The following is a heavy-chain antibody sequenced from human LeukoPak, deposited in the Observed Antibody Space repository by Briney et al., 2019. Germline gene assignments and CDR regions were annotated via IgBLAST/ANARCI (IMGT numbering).Heavy chain of an antibody. CDR2: INWNGGST. CDR3: ARDLRLTYYYYMDV. CDR1: GFNFDDYG. V-gene: IGHV3-20*04. J-gene: IGHJ6*03. Sequence: GGSLRLSCAASGFNFDDYGMSWVRQAPGKGLEWVSGINWNGGSTGYADSVKGRFTISRDNAKNSLYLQMNSLRAEDTALYYCARDLRLTYYYYMDVWGKGTTVTVSS. D-gene: IGHD3-16*01.